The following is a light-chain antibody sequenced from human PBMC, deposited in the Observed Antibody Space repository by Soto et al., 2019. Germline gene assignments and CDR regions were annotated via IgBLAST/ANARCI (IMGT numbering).Light chain of an antibody. CDR3: TSFSDTNNFML. CDR2: EVN. V-gene: IGLV2-8*01. J-gene: IGLJ2*01. CDR1: SSDVGGYDR. Sequence: QSALTQPPSASGSPGQSVTISCTGTSSDVGGYDRVSWYQQHPGKAPKLIIYEVNKRPSGVPDRFSGSKSGNTASLTVSGLQTEDEADYYCTSFSDTNNFMLLGGGTQLTVL.